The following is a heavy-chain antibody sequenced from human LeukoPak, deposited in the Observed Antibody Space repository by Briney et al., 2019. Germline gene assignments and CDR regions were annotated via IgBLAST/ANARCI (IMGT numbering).Heavy chain of an antibody. V-gene: IGHV3-73*01. D-gene: IGHD6-19*01. J-gene: IGHJ5*02. Sequence: PGGSLKLSCAASGFTVSGSAMHWVRQASGKGLEWVGRIRSKANSCATAYAASVKGRFTISRDDSKNTAYLQMNSLKTEDTAVYYCTPIAVAAAFDPWGQGTLVTVSS. CDR2: IRSKANSCAT. CDR1: GFTVSGSA. CDR3: TPIAVAAAFDP.